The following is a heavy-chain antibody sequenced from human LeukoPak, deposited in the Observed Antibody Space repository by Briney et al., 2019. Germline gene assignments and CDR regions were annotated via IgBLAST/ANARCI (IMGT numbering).Heavy chain of an antibody. J-gene: IGHJ4*02. V-gene: IGHV4-59*01. D-gene: IGHD3-22*01. CDR3: AARYYDSSGYLFPDGY. CDR2: IYYSGGT. CDR1: GGPISSYY. Sequence: PSETLSLTCTVSGGPISSYYWSWIRQPPGKGLECIGYIYYSGGTKYSPSLKSRVTISVDTSKNQFSLKVSSVTAADTAVYYCAARYYDSSGYLFPDGYWGQGILVTVSS.